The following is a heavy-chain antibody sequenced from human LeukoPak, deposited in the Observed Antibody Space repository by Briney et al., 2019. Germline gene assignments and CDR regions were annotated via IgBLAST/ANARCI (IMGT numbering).Heavy chain of an antibody. Sequence: GGSLRLSCAASGFTFSSYAMHWVRHAPGKGLVWVSRIKSDGSSTSYADSVKGRFTISRDNSKNTLYLQMNSLRAEDTAVYYCAKPLHAVAFDYWGQGTLVTVSS. D-gene: IGHD2-15*01. CDR3: AKPLHAVAFDY. V-gene: IGHV3-74*01. CDR2: IKSDGSST. J-gene: IGHJ4*02. CDR1: GFTFSSYA.